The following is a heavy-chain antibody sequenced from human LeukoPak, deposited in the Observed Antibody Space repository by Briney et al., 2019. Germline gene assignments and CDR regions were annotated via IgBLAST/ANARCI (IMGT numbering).Heavy chain of an antibody. CDR3: ARDAVRASPG. V-gene: IGHV3-23*01. CDR1: GFTFSSYA. Sequence: GGSLRLSCAASGFTFSSYAMSWVRQAPGKGLEWVSAISGSGGSTYHADSVKGRFTISRDNSRNTLYLQMNSLRAEDTAMYYCARDAVRASPGWGQGTLVTVSS. CDR2: ISGSGGST. J-gene: IGHJ4*02. D-gene: IGHD3-16*02.